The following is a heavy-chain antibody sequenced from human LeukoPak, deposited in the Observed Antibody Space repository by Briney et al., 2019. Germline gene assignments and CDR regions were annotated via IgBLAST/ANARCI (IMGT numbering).Heavy chain of an antibody. V-gene: IGHV3-21*01. CDR2: ISSSSSYI. J-gene: IGHJ4*02. CDR1: GFTFSSYS. Sequence: PGGSLRLSCAASGFTFSSYSMNRVRQAPGKGLEWVSSISSSSSYIYYADSVKGRFTISRDNAKNSLYLQMNSLRAEDTAVYYCAREPYSSSQGAAYWGQGTLVTVSS. CDR3: AREPYSSSQGAAY. D-gene: IGHD6-13*01.